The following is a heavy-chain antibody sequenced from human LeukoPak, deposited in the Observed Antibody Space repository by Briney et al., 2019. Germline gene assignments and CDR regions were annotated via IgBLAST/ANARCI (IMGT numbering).Heavy chain of an antibody. CDR2: ISWNSGTI. Sequence: GGSLRLSCVASGFTFDDYAMHWVRQVPGKGLEWVSGISWNSGTIGYADSVKGRFTIYRDNAKNSVYLQMNSLRAEDMALYYRAKDMRGVSGYAPFGYWGQGTLVTVSS. CDR3: AKDMRGVSGYAPFGY. D-gene: IGHD5-12*01. J-gene: IGHJ4*02. V-gene: IGHV3-9*03. CDR1: GFTFDDYA.